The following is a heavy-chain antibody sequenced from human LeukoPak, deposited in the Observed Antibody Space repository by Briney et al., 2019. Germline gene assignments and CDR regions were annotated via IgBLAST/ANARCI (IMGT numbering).Heavy chain of an antibody. CDR2: ITWNSGHI. D-gene: IGHD6-19*01. J-gene: IGHJ4*02. V-gene: IGHV3-9*01. Sequence: GGSLRLSCAASGFTFSSYAMSWVRQAPGKGLEWVSGITWNSGHIGYAESVKGRFTISRDNAKSSLYLHMDSLRPEDTAFYYCAKDLPSSGWSHFESWGQGTLVTVSS. CDR1: GFTFSSYA. CDR3: AKDLPSSGWSHFES.